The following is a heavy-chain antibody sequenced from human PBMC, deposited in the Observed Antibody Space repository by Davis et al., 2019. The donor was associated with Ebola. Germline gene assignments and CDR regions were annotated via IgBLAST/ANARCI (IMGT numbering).Heavy chain of an antibody. CDR2: TYYNSKWYI. V-gene: IGHV6-1*01. J-gene: IGHJ6*02. CDR3: ARGWLRGGMDV. CDR1: GDSVPVNSGG. Sequence: HSQTLSLTCSISGDSVPVNSGGWNLLSQPPSSALTWMGRTYYNSKWYIDYAVPEKSRITINPDTSKNQFSLQLNYLTPEDTALYYCARGWLRGGMDVWGEGTTVTVSS. D-gene: IGHD5-18*01.